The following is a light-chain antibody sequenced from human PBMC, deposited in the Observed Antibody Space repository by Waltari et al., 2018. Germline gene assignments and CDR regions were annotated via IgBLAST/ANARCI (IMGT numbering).Light chain of an antibody. CDR3: QRYDTVPPTVPFT. CDR1: QDIRIF. V-gene: IGKV1-33*01. J-gene: IGKJ3*01. CDR2: DAS. Sequence: CQASQDIRIFLKWYQQKPGKAPQLLIYDASNLETGVPSRFSGSGSGTHFTLTISALQPEDFGTYYCQRYDTVPPTVPFTFGPGTRVDVK.